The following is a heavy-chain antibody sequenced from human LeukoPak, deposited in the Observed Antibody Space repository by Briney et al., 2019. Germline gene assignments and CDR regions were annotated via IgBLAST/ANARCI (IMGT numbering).Heavy chain of an antibody. V-gene: IGHV3-21*05. Sequence: PGGSLRLSCAASASGVAFTSHSMNWVRQARGKGLEWISYIHSSGDYIFYADSVKGRFTVSRDNARNSLYLQMNSLRAEDTAIYYCAREYNSRATFDYWGQGTLVTVSS. CDR3: AREYNSRATFDY. CDR2: IHSSGDYI. D-gene: IGHD1-20*01. CDR1: ASGVAFTSHS. J-gene: IGHJ4*02.